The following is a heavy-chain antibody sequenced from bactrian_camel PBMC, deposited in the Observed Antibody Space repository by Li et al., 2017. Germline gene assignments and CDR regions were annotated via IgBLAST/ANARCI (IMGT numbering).Heavy chain of an antibody. CDR1: GFTASTYQ. V-gene: IGHV3S1*01. CDR2: IRPGGEGV. D-gene: IGHD5*01. Sequence: QVQLVESGGGLVQPGGSLRLSCAASGFTASTYQMYWVRQAPGKGLEWVSTIRPGGEGVHYATSVQGRFTISRDHAKNTVYLQMDNLKPEDSGMYICAAELRPD.